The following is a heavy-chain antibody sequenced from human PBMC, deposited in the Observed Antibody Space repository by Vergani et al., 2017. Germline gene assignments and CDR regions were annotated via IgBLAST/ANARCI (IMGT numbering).Heavy chain of an antibody. J-gene: IGHJ4*02. CDR3: ATIGYRRWGYYFDY. D-gene: IGHD2-2*02. CDR1: GYSISSNNR. Sequence: QVQLQESGPGLVKPPGTLSLTCAVSGYSISSNNRWTWVRQPPGKGLEWIGEICHTEDTKYRPSLKSRVTVSVVESRNLFSLRLNSVTAADTAVYYCATIGYRRWGYYFDYWGQGILVTVSS. CDR2: ICHTEDT. V-gene: IGHV4-4*03.